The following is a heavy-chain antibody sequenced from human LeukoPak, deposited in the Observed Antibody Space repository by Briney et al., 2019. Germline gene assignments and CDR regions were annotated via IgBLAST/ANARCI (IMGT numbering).Heavy chain of an antibody. CDR1: GFTFSSYG. D-gene: IGHD2-8*01. J-gene: IGHJ4*02. CDR2: IKQDGSEK. V-gene: IGHV3-7*01. CDR3: ARDSKVYYFDY. Sequence: GRSLRLSCAASGFTFSSYGMHWVRQAPGKGLEWVANIKQDGSEKYYVDSVKGRFTISRDNAKNSLYLQMNSLRAEDTAVYYCARDSKVYYFDYWGQGTLVTVSS.